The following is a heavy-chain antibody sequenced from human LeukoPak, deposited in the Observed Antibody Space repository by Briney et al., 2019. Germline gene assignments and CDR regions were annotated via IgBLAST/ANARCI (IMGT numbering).Heavy chain of an antibody. Sequence: GGSLRLSCAASGFTVSSYFVSWVRRAPGKGLEWSSLTYSGGTTDYADSVKGRFTVSRDNSKNTLYLQMNSLRAEDTAMYYCARDDVPVIWGQGTLVTVSS. V-gene: IGHV3-53*01. CDR2: TYSGGTT. J-gene: IGHJ4*02. D-gene: IGHD2/OR15-2a*01. CDR3: ARDDVPVI. CDR1: GFTVSSYF.